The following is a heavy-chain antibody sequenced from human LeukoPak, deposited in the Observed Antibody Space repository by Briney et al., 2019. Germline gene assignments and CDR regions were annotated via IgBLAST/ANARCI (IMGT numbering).Heavy chain of an antibody. J-gene: IGHJ6*03. D-gene: IGHD6-6*01. V-gene: IGHV3-30*14. CDR2: ISYDGSNK. CDR3: AGSIAARPDDYYYYMDV. CDR1: GFTFSSYA. Sequence: LGGSPRLSCAASGFTFSSYAMHWVRQAPGKGLEWVAVISYDGSNKYYADSVKGRFTISRDNSKNTLYLQMNSLRAEDTAVYYCAGSIAARPDDYYYYMDVWGKGTTVTVSS.